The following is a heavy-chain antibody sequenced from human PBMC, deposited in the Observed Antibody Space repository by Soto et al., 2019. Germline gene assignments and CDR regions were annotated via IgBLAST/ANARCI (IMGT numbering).Heavy chain of an antibody. CDR3: AREDILGARSFDY. CDR1: GFTFSSYS. J-gene: IGHJ4*02. V-gene: IGHV3-48*02. Sequence: LRLSCAASGFTFSSYSVNWVRQAPGKGLEWVSYISSGSKTIFYADSVKGRFTVSRDNAKNSQYLQMNSLRDEDTAVYYCAREDILGARSFDYWGQGTLVTVSS. CDR2: ISSGSKTI. D-gene: IGHD1-26*01.